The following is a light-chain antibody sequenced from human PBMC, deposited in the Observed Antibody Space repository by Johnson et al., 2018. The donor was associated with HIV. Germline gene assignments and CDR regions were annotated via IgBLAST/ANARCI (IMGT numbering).Light chain of an antibody. CDR2: ENN. CDR3: GTWDSSLSAYV. CDR1: SSNIGNNY. J-gene: IGLJ1*01. V-gene: IGLV1-51*02. Sequence: QSVLTQPPSVSAAPGQKVTISCSGSSSNIGNNYVSWYQQLPGTAPKLLIYENNKRPSGITDRFSGSSSVTSATLGITGLQTGDEADYYCGTWDSSLSAYVFGTGTKVTVL.